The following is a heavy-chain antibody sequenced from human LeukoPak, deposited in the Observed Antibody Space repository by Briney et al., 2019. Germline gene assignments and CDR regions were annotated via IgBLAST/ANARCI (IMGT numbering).Heavy chain of an antibody. D-gene: IGHD5-12*01. V-gene: IGHV3-21*01. CDR1: GFTFSSSS. CDR2: ISSSSSYI. J-gene: IGHJ4*02. Sequence: GGSLRLSCAASGFTFSSSSMNWVRQAPGKGLEWVSYISSSSSYIYYADSVKGRFTISRDNAKNSLYLQMNSLRAEDTAVYYCARDGGYSGYDCCDYWGQGTLVTVSS. CDR3: ARDGGYSGYDCCDY.